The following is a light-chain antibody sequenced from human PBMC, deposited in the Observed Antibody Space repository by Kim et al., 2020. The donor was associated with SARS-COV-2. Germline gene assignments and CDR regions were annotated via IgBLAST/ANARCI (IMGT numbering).Light chain of an antibody. J-gene: IGLJ3*02. Sequence: QAAVTQEPSLTVSPGGTVTLTCGSSTGAVTSGHYPHWFQQKPGQAPRTLIFDTGNKHSWTPARFSDSLLGDKAALTLSGAQPEDEAEYYCLLSYSDARPDWVFDGGTQLTVL. CDR3: LLSYSDARPDWV. CDR2: DTG. CDR1: TGAVTSGHY. V-gene: IGLV7-46*01.